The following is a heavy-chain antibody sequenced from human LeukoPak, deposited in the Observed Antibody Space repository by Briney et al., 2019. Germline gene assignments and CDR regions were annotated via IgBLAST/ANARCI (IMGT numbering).Heavy chain of an antibody. CDR2: IKQDGSEK. Sequence: GGSLRLSCAASGFTFSSYWMSWVRQAPGKGQEWVANIKQDGSEKYYVDSVKGRFTISRDNAKNSLYLQMNSLRAEDTAVYYCARLKYGAQQNGDWFDPWGQGTLVTVSS. CDR3: ARLKYGAQQNGDWFDP. V-gene: IGHV3-7*01. J-gene: IGHJ5*02. D-gene: IGHD4-17*01. CDR1: GFTFSSYW.